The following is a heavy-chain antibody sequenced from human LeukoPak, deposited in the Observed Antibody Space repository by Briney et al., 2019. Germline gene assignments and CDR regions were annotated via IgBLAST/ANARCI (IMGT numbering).Heavy chain of an antibody. D-gene: IGHD3-22*01. CDR2: INHSGST. J-gene: IGHJ6*02. CDR1: GGSFSGYY. CDR3: ARGRNSGYPSYYYYYYGMDV. Sequence: SETLSLTCAVYGGSFSGYYWSWIRQPPGKGLEWIGEINHSGSTNYNPYLKSRVTISVDTSKNQFSLKLSYVTAADTAVYYCARGRNSGYPSYYYYYYGMDVWGQGTTVTVSS. V-gene: IGHV4-34*01.